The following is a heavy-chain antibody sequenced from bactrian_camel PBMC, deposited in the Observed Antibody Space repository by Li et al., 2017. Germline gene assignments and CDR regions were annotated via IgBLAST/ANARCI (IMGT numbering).Heavy chain of an antibody. CDR1: GNTISTYC. D-gene: IGHD1*01. V-gene: IGHV3S53*01. J-gene: IGHJ6*01. Sequence: QVQLVESGGGSVQAGGSLRLSYTASGNTISTYCMAWFRQSPEKEREGVAATGRVPITTYIDSVKGRFTISTDNAQNRVYLQMDSLQPEDTAMYYCASSGKADCYTAWVVGDFHYWGQGTQVTVS. CDR3: ASSGKADCYTAWVVGDFHY. CDR2: TGRVPIT.